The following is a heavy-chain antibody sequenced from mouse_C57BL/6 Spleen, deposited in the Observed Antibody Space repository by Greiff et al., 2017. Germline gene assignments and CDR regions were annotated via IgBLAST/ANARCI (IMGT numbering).Heavy chain of an antibody. J-gene: IGHJ3*01. D-gene: IGHD1-1*01. CDR1: GYTFTSYW. Sequence: VQLQESGAELVKPGASVKLSCKASGYTFTSYWMHWVKQRPGQGLEWIGMIHPNSGSTNYNEKFKSKATLTVDKSSSTAYMQLSSLTSEDSAVYYCAGPLYYYGSSPFAYWGQGTLVTVSA. CDR2: IHPNSGST. CDR3: AGPLYYYGSSPFAY. V-gene: IGHV1-64*01.